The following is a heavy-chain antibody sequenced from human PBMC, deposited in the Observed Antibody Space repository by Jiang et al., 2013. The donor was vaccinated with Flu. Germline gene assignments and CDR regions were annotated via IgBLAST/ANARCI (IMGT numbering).Heavy chain of an antibody. CDR1: GFSLSTSGMC. Sequence: TFSGFSLSTSGMCVSWIRQPPGKALEWLARIDWDDDKYYSTSLKTRLTISKDTSKNQVVLTMTNMDPVDXATYYCARMGIVGATYFDYWGQGTLVTGLL. CDR2: IDWDDDK. V-gene: IGHV2-70*11. D-gene: IGHD1-26*01. CDR3: ARMGIVGATYFDY. J-gene: IGHJ4*02.